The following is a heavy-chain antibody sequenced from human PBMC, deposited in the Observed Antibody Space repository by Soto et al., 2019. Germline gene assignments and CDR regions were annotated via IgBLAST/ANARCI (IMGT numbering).Heavy chain of an antibody. V-gene: IGHV4-30-4*01. CDR2: IYYSGST. CDR3: ARTGVTGTTDRFDP. CDR1: SGSIGSGDYY. Sequence: QVQLQESGPGLVKPSQTLSLTCTVSSGSIGSGDYYWSWIRQPPGKGLEWIGYIYYSGSTYYNPSLKSRVTMSVDTSKNLFSLKLSSVTAADTAVYYCARTGVTGTTDRFDPWGQGTLVTVSS. J-gene: IGHJ5*02. D-gene: IGHD1-7*01.